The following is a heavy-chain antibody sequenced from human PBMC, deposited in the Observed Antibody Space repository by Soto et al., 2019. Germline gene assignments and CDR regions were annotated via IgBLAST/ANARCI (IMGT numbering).Heavy chain of an antibody. Sequence: GGSLRLSCTASGFTFGDYAMSWFRQAPGKGLEWVGFIRSKAYGGTTEYAASVKGRFTISRDDSKSIAYLQMNSLKTEDTAVYYCTRARDTMVRGVFLWDDAFDIWGQGTMVTVSS. D-gene: IGHD3-10*01. J-gene: IGHJ3*02. CDR2: IRSKAYGGTT. CDR1: GFTFGDYA. V-gene: IGHV3-49*03. CDR3: TRARDTMVRGVFLWDDAFDI.